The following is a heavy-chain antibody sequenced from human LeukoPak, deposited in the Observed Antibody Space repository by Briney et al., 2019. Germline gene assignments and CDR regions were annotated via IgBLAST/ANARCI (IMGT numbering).Heavy chain of an antibody. CDR3: AREMWDSYGYVDY. J-gene: IGHJ4*02. D-gene: IGHD5-18*01. CDR2: IYSGGST. V-gene: IGHV3-66*01. CDR1: GFTVSSNY. Sequence: GGSLRLSCAASGFTVSSNYMSWVRQAPGKGLEWVSVIYSGGSTYYADSVKGRFTISRDNSKNTLYLQMNSLRAEDTAVYYCAREMWDSYGYVDYWGQGTLVTVSS.